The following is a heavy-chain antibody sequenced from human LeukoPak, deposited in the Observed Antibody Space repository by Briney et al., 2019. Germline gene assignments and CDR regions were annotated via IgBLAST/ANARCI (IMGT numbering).Heavy chain of an antibody. CDR3: AREMWDSYGYVDY. J-gene: IGHJ4*02. D-gene: IGHD5-18*01. CDR2: IYSGGST. V-gene: IGHV3-66*01. CDR1: GFTVSSNY. Sequence: GGSLRLSCAASGFTVSSNYMSWVRQAPGKGLEWVSVIYSGGSTYYADSVKGRFTISRDNSKNTLYLQMNSLRAEDTAVYYCAREMWDSYGYVDYWGQGTLVTVSS.